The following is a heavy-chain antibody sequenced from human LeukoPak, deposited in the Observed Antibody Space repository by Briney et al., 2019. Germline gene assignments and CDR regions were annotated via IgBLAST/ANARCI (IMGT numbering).Heavy chain of an antibody. D-gene: IGHD3-10*01. CDR1: GFTFSSYA. CDR3: AKASGSVYGSGFFDY. CDR2: ITGGGEST. Sequence: GGSLRLSCAASGFTFSSYAMNWVRQAPGKGLEWVSLITGGGESTYYADSVKGRFTVPRDNSKNTLLLQMNSLRAEDTAVYFCAKASGSVYGSGFFDYWGQGTLVTVSS. J-gene: IGHJ4*02. V-gene: IGHV3-23*01.